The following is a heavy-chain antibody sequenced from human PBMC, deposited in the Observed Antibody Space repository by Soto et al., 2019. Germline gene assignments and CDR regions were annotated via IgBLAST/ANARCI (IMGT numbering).Heavy chain of an antibody. Sequence: PSETLSLTCTVSGGPISTYYWSCMRHPPGKGLVWGRYIYCSGSINYNPSPMSRDTISLHTSNNHVSLKPISITAADTAVYSCSRGILHYDFGGGYGSISSGMDVWGQGTMVTVSS. CDR3: SRGILHYDFGGGYGSISSGMDV. J-gene: IGHJ6*02. CDR2: IYCSGSI. V-gene: IGHV4-59*01. D-gene: IGHD3-3*01. CDR1: GGPISTYY.